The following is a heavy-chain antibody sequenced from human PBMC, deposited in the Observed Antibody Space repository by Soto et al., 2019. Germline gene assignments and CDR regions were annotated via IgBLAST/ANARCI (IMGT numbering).Heavy chain of an antibody. V-gene: IGHV1-8*01. CDR1: GYTFTSCD. Sequence: ASVKVSCKASGYTFTSCDISWGRQATGQGLEWMGWMNPNSGNTGYAQKFQGRVTMTRNTSISTAYMELSSLRSEDTAVYYCARVYYDFWSGFPDYWGQGTLVTVSS. CDR2: MNPNSGNT. D-gene: IGHD3-3*01. J-gene: IGHJ4*02. CDR3: ARVYYDFWSGFPDY.